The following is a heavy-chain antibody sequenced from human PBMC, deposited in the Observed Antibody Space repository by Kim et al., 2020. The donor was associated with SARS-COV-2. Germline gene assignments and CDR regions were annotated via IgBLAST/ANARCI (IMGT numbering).Heavy chain of an antibody. CDR2: IIPILGIA. D-gene: IGHD3-22*01. J-gene: IGHJ5*02. V-gene: IGHV1-69*04. CDR3: ARSINGYYDSSGSDNWFDP. Sequence: SVKVSCKASGGTFSSYAISWVRQAPGQGLEWMGRIIPILGIANYAQKFQGRVTITADKSTSTAYMELSSLRSEDTAVYYCARSINGYYDSSGSDNWFDPWGQGTLVTVSS. CDR1: GGTFSSYA.